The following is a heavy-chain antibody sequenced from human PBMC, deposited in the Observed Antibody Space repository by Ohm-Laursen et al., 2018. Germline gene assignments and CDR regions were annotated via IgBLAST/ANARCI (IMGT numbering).Heavy chain of an antibody. CDR3: ARDSYIMVRGTYRYFGVDV. V-gene: IGHV3-30*03. CDR1: GFTFSSYG. D-gene: IGHD3-10*01. Sequence: SSLRLSCTASGFTFSSYGMHWVRQAPGKGLDWVAVISYDGSNEYYADSVKGRFTISRDNSKNTRYLQMNSLRAEDTAVYYCARDSYIMVRGTYRYFGVDVWGQGTTVTVSS. CDR2: ISYDGSNE. J-gene: IGHJ6*02.